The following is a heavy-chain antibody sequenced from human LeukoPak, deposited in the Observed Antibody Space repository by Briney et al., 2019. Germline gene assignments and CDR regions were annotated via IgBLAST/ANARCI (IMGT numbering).Heavy chain of an antibody. CDR2: VNPNSGGT. J-gene: IGHJ6*03. CDR1: GYTFTGYY. Sequence: GASVKVSCKASGYTFTGYYMHWVRQAPGQGLEWMGWVNPNSGGTNYAQKFQGRVTMTRDTSISTAYMELSRLRSDDTAVYYCARAGWSGIYYYYMDVWGKGTTVTVSS. CDR3: ARAGWSGIYYYYMDV. V-gene: IGHV1-2*02. D-gene: IGHD3-3*01.